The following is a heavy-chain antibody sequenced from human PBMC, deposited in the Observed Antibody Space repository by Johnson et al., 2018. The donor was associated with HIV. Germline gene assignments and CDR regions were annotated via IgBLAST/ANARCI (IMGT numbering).Heavy chain of an antibody. Sequence: VQLLESGGGLVQPGGSLRLSCTASGFTFSSYDMHWVRQATGKGLEWVSAIGTAGDTYYPGSVKGRFTISRDNSKNTMYLQMNSLRAEDTAAYYCAAVTLDSFDIWGQGTMVTVSS. CDR3: AAVTLDSFDI. CDR1: GFTFSSYD. D-gene: IGHD5-18*01. CDR2: IGTAGDT. V-gene: IGHV3-13*01. J-gene: IGHJ3*02.